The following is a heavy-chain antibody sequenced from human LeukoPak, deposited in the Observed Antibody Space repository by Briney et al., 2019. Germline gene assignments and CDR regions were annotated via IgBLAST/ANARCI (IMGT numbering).Heavy chain of an antibody. CDR3: ARNDYGDLGLEY. V-gene: IGHV3-21*01. J-gene: IGHJ4*02. D-gene: IGHD4-17*01. CDR2: ISSSRRYI. CDR1: GFTFSTYN. Sequence: GGSLRVSCEASGFTFSTYNMNWVRQAPGKGLEWVSSISSSRRYIYYADSVKGRFTISRDDAKNSVYLQMNSLRAEDTAVYYCARNDYGDLGLEYWGQGTLVTVSS.